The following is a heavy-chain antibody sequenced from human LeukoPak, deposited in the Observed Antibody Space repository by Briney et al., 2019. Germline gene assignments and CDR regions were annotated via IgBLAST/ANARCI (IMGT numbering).Heavy chain of an antibody. V-gene: IGHV1-18*01. J-gene: IGHJ4*02. CDR3: TTPGDSGTYQLGY. D-gene: IGHD1-26*01. CDR1: GYTFINYD. Sequence: ASVKVSCKASGYTFINYDFSWVRQAPGQGLEWMGWISTYNGNTNYAQKLQGRVTMTTDTSTSTAYMELRSLRSDDTAVYYCTTPGDSGTYQLGYWGQGTLVTVSS. CDR2: ISTYNGNT.